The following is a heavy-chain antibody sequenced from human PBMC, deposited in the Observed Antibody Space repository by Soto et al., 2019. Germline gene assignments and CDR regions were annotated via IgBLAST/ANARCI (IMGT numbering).Heavy chain of an antibody. CDR2: ISSSSSYT. CDR1: GFTFSDYY. J-gene: IGHJ4*02. V-gene: IGHV3-11*06. CDR3: ARVFSYDSSGYYCFDY. D-gene: IGHD3-22*01. Sequence: GGSLRLSCAASGFTFSDYYMSWIRQAPGKGLEWVSYISSSSSYTNYADSVKGRFTISRDNAKNSLYLQMNSLRAEDTAVYYCARVFSYDSSGYYCFDYWGQGPLVTVSS.